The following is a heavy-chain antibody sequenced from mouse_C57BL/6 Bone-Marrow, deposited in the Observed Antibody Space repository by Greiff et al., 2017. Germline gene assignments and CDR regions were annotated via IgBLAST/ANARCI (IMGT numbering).Heavy chain of an antibody. D-gene: IGHD2-2*01. CDR1: GFTFSDYY. V-gene: IGHV5-16*01. Sequence: EVKVVESEGGLVQPGSSMKLSCTASGFTFSDYYMAWVRQVPEKGLEWVANINYDGSSTYYLDSLKSRFIISRDNAKNILYLQMSSLKSEDTATYYCARGRLRQYFDVWGTGTTVTVSS. CDR3: ARGRLRQYFDV. J-gene: IGHJ1*03. CDR2: INYDGSST.